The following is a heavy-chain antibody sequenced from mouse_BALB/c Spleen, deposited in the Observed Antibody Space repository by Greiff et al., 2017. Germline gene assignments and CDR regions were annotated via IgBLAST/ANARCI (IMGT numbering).Heavy chain of an antibody. D-gene: IGHD2-1*01. CDR1: GYTFTDYA. J-gene: IGHJ2*01. V-gene: IGHV1S137*01. CDR2: ISTYYGDA. Sequence: QVQLQQSGAELVRPGVSVKISCKGSGYTFTDYAMHWVKQSHAKSLEWIGVISTYYGDASYNQKFKGKATMTVDKSSSTAYMELARPTSEDSAIYYCAREYYGNYVDYWGQGTTLTVSS. CDR3: AREYYGNYVDY.